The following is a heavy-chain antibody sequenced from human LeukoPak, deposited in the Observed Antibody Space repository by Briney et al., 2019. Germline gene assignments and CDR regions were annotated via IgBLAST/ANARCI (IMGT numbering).Heavy chain of an antibody. CDR1: GYIFTSYD. V-gene: IGHV1-8*01. D-gene: IGHD3-16*02. CDR2: MHPNSGNT. J-gene: IGHJ4*02. Sequence: ASGKVSCKDTGYIFTSYDINWVRQATGQGLEWMGWMHPNSGNTGYAQKFQGRVTMTRNISISTAYMELSSLRSEDTAVYHCARGARLRLGELSLWGQGTLVTVSS. CDR3: ARGARLRLGELSL.